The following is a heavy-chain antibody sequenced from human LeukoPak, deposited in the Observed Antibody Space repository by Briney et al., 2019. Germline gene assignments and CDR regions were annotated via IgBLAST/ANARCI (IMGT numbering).Heavy chain of an antibody. V-gene: IGHV3-30*02. CDR2: IYDDGKNK. J-gene: IGHJ5*02. CDR3: AKPVEPDSQTRLDP. CDR1: EFTFSTYG. Sequence: PGGSLRLSCAASEFTFSTYGMHWVRQAQDKGLEWVAFIYDDGKNKYYADSVKGRFTISRDNSKNTLFLQMNSLRAEDTAVYYCAKPVEPDSQTRLDPWGQGTLVTVSS. D-gene: IGHD1-14*01.